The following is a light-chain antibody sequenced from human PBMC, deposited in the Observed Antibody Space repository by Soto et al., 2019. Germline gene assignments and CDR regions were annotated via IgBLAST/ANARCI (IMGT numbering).Light chain of an antibody. CDR3: ASITRSSTSV. V-gene: IGLV2-14*01. CDR2: DVT. Sequence: QSALSQPASVSGSPGQSITISCTGTSSDVGGYEYVSWYQHQPDKAPKLIIYDVTNRPSGVSTRFSGSKSGNTASLTISGIQTEDEADYYCASITRSSTSVFGTGTKVNVL. J-gene: IGLJ1*01. CDR1: SSDVGGYEY.